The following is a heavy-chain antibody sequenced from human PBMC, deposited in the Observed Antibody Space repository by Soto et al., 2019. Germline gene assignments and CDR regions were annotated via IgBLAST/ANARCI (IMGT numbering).Heavy chain of an antibody. Sequence: PSETLSLTCTVSGGSISSSSYYWGWIRQPPGKGLEWIGSIYYSGSTYYNPSLKSRVTISVDTSKNQFSLKLSSVTAADTAVYYCARDSVTTRKDYYYYMDVWGKGTTVTVSS. CDR1: GGSISSSSYY. V-gene: IGHV4-39*07. CDR2: IYYSGST. J-gene: IGHJ6*03. D-gene: IGHD4-4*01. CDR3: ARDSVTTRKDYYYYMDV.